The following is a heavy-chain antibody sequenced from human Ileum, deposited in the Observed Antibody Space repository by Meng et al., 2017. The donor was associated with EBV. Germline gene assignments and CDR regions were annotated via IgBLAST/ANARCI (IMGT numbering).Heavy chain of an antibody. Sequence: QEQLHQWGAGLLNPSETLSLPCAVYGGSFSGYYWTWIRQPPGKGLEWIGEINHSGSTNYNPSLKSRVTISVDKNQFSLKLSSVTAADTAVYYCARGFYTYGSSCFDYWGQGTLVTVSS. CDR3: ARGFYTYGSSCFDY. D-gene: IGHD6-13*01. J-gene: IGHJ4*02. V-gene: IGHV4-34*01. CDR2: INHSGST. CDR1: GGSFSGYY.